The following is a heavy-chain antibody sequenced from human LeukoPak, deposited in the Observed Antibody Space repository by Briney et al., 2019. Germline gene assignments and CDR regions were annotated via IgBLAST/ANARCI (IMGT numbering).Heavy chain of an antibody. J-gene: IGHJ4*02. CDR2: IYYSGVT. D-gene: IGHD5-18*01. CDR3: ARQSDVDTLRTLAPIDY. Sequence: SETLSLTCTVSGGSISSSNYYWGWIRQPPGKGLEWIGSIYYSGVTYYNPSLKSRVTISVDTSKNQWSLQLSSVTAADTAVYYCARQSDVDTLRTLAPIDYWGQGTLVSVSS. CDR1: GGSISSSNYY. V-gene: IGHV4-39*01.